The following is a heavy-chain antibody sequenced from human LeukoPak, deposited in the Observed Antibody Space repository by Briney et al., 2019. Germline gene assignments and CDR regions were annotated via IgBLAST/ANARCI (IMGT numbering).Heavy chain of an antibody. CDR3: AKDFNWSDVWFFDY. Sequence: GGSLRLSCAASGFTLSSYAMSWVRPAPGKGLEWVSAISGSGGRTYYADYVKGRFTISRDNSKNTLYLQMNRLRAEDTAVYYCAKDFNWSDVWFFDYWGQGTPVTVSS. V-gene: IGHV3-23*01. D-gene: IGHD1-20*01. CDR2: ISGSGGRT. J-gene: IGHJ4*02. CDR1: GFTLSSYA.